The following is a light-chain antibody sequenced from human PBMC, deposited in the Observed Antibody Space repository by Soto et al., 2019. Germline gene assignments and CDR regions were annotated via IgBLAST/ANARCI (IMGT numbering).Light chain of an antibody. J-gene: IGKJ2*01. CDR3: QQSYILPFT. CDR1: QSISNY. V-gene: IGKV1-39*01. CDR2: AAS. Sequence: DIQMTQSPSSLSASVGDRVTLTCRASQSISNYLNWFQHKPGTAPKLLMYAASSLQRGVPSRFSGSGSGTDFTLTISSLQPADFATYYCQQSYILPFTFGQGNKLEI.